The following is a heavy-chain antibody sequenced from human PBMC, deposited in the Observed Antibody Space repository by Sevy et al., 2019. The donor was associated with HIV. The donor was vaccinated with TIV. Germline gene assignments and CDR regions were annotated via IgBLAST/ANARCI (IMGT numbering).Heavy chain of an antibody. D-gene: IGHD6-19*01. J-gene: IGHJ4*02. CDR3: AKHGIVVTRVGYFDY. V-gene: IGHV3-53*01. CDR2: IYSGGST. Sequence: GGSLRLSCVASGFTVSSNYMSWVRQAPGKGLEWVSVIYSGGSTYYADSVKGRFTISRDNSKNTLYLQMNSLRAEDTAVYYCAKHGIVVTRVGYFDYWGQGTLVTVSS. CDR1: GFTVSSNY.